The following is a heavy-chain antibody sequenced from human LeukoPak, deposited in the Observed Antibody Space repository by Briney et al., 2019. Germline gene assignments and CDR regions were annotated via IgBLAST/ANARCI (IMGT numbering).Heavy chain of an antibody. Sequence: SQTLSLTCTVSGGSISSGSYYWSWIRQPAGKGLEWIGRIYTSGSTNYNPSLKSRATISVDTSENQFSLKLSSVTAADTAVYYCARGSARAFRWYFDLWGRGTLVTVSS. V-gene: IGHV4-61*02. CDR3: ARGSARAFRWYFDL. D-gene: IGHD6-6*01. CDR2: IYTSGST. J-gene: IGHJ2*01. CDR1: GGSISSGSYY.